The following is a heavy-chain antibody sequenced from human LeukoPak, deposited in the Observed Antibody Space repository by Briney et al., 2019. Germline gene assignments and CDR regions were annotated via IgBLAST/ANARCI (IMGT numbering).Heavy chain of an antibody. Sequence: SETLSLTCTVSGGSIRSYYWSWIRQPPGKGLEWIGYIYYSGSTYYNPSLKSRVTISVDTSKNQFSLKLSSVTAADTAVYYCARDERRGYSSSWYFDYWGQGTLVTVSS. V-gene: IGHV4-59*12. CDR3: ARDERRGYSSSWYFDY. CDR2: IYYSGST. D-gene: IGHD6-13*01. J-gene: IGHJ4*02. CDR1: GGSIRSYY.